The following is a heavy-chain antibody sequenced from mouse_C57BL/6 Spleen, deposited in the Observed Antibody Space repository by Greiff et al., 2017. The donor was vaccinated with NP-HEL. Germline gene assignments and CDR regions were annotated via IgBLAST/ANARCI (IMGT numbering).Heavy chain of an antibody. CDR2: INYDGSST. Sequence: EVMLVESEGGLVQPGSSMKLSCTASGFTFSYYYMAWVRQVPEKGLEWVANINYDGSSTYYLDSLKSRFIISRDNAKNILYLQMSSLKSEDTATYYCARVSSSHWYFDVWGTGTTVTVSS. CDR3: ARVSSSHWYFDV. CDR1: GFTFSYYY. D-gene: IGHD1-1*01. V-gene: IGHV5-16*01. J-gene: IGHJ1*03.